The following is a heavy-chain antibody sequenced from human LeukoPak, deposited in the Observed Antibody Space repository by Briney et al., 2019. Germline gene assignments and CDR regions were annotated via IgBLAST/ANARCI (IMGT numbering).Heavy chain of an antibody. J-gene: IGHJ5*02. D-gene: IGHD1-14*01. Sequence: GGSLRLSCAASGFTFSHHWMHWVRQAPGKGLVWVSHISSDESSTTYADSVKGRFTISRDNRKNTLYLQMNSLRVEDAAMYYCTRNPDGRNWFDPWGQGTLVTVSS. CDR1: GFTFSHHW. CDR2: ISSDESST. V-gene: IGHV3-74*01. CDR3: TRNPDGRNWFDP.